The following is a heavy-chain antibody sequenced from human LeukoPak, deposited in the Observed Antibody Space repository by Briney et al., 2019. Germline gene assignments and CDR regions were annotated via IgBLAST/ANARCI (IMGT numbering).Heavy chain of an antibody. Sequence: PGGSLRLSCAASGFTFSSYWMSWVRQAPGKGLEWVANIKQDGSEKYYVDSVKGRFTISRDNAKNSLYLQMNSLRAEDAAVYYCAKPLQYYYDSSGYLHWGQGTLVTVSS. V-gene: IGHV3-7*03. J-gene: IGHJ4*02. D-gene: IGHD3-22*01. CDR2: IKQDGSEK. CDR1: GFTFSSYW. CDR3: AKPLQYYYDSSGYLH.